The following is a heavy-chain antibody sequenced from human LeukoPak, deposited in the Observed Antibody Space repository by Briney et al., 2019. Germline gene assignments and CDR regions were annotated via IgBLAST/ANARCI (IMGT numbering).Heavy chain of an antibody. Sequence: SQTLSLTCAVSGGSISSGGYSWSWIRQPPGKGLEWIGYIYHSGSTNYNPSLKSRVTISVDTSKNQFSLKLSSVTAADTAVYYCARGPRAYYFDYWGQGTLVTVSS. D-gene: IGHD3-16*01. CDR3: ARGPRAYYFDY. CDR2: IYHSGST. J-gene: IGHJ4*02. CDR1: GGSISSGGYS. V-gene: IGHV4-30-2*02.